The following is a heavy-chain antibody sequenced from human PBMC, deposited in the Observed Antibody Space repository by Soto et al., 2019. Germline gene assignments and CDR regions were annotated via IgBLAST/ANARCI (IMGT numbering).Heavy chain of an antibody. J-gene: IGHJ3*02. CDR2: INSDGSST. D-gene: IGHD3-22*01. CDR1: GFTFSSYW. CDR3: ASSSYDKGGDAFDI. Sequence: PGGSLGLSCAASGFTFSSYWMYWVRQAPGKGLVWVSRINSDGSSTNYADSVKGRFTISRDNAKNTLYLQMNSVRAEDTAVYYCASSSYDKGGDAFDIWGQGTMVTVSS. V-gene: IGHV3-74*01.